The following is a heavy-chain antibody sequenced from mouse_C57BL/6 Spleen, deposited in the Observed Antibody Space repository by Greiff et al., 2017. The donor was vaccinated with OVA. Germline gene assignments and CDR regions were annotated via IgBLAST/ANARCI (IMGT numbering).Heavy chain of an antibody. Sequence: DVQLVESGGGLVKPGGSLKLSCAASGFTFSDYGMHWVRQAPEKGLEWVAYISSGSSTIYYADTVKGRFTISRDNAKNTLFLQMTSLRSEDTAMYDCARRAGMGYAMDYWGQGTSVTVSS. CDR2: ISSGSSTI. D-gene: IGHD3-3*01. CDR3: ARRAGMGYAMDY. V-gene: IGHV5-17*01. J-gene: IGHJ4*01. CDR1: GFTFSDYG.